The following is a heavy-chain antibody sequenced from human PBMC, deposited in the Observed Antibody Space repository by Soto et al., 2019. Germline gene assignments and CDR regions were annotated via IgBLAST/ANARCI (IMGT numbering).Heavy chain of an antibody. J-gene: IGHJ5*02. D-gene: IGHD4-17*01. V-gene: IGHV4-31*03. Sequence: SETLSLTCTVSGGSISSGGYYWSWIRQHPGKGLEWIGYIYYSGSTYYNPSLKSRVTISVDTSKNQFSLKLSSVTAADTAVYYCAGNDYGDYGSVYWFDPWGQGTLVTVSS. CDR1: GGSISSGGYY. CDR3: AGNDYGDYGSVYWFDP. CDR2: IYYSGST.